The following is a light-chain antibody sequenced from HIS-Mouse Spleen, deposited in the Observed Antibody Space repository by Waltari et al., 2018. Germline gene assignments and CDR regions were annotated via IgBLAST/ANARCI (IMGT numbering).Light chain of an antibody. CDR2: WAS. Sequence: DIVMTQSPDSLAVSLGERATINCKSSQSVLYSSNNKNYLAWYQQKPGQPPKLLIYWASTRESGVPDRFSGSGSGTDFTLNISSLQAEDVAVYYCQQYYSTPFGPGTKVDIK. CDR1: QSVLYSSNNKNY. CDR3: QQYYSTP. V-gene: IGKV4-1*01. J-gene: IGKJ3*01.